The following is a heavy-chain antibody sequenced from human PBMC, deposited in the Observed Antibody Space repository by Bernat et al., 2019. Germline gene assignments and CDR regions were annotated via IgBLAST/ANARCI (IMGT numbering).Heavy chain of an antibody. J-gene: IGHJ4*02. D-gene: IGHD1-26*01. CDR1: GFTFSSYS. Sequence: EVQLVESGGGLVKPGGSLRLSCAASGFTFSSYSMNWVRQAPGKGLEWVSSISSSSTYIYYADSVKGRLTISRDNAENSLYLQVNSLRAEDKAVYYCARDADRVGRFDYWGQGTLVTVSS. CDR3: ARDADRVGRFDY. V-gene: IGHV3-21*02. CDR2: ISSSSTYI.